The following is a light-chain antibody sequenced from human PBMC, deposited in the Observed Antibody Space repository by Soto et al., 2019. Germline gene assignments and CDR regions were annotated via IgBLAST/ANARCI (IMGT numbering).Light chain of an antibody. CDR2: DSS. J-gene: IGKJ4*01. CDR1: QSISSQ. V-gene: IGKV3-11*01. CDR3: QQRNTPLT. Sequence: EIVLTQSPATLSLSPGERATLSCRASQSISSQLAWYQQKPGQAPRLLIYDSSNRATVIPARFTGSGSGTDFTLTISSLEPEDFAIYYCQQRNTPLTFGGGTRVEIK.